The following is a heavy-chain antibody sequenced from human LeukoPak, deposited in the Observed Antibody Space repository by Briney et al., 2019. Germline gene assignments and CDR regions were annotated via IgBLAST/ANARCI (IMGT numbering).Heavy chain of an antibody. CDR2: IEHRGRS. D-gene: IGHD5-18*01. CDR3: ASTHTGAAFDI. V-gene: IGHV4-38-2*02. CDR1: GSSISSDYY. Sequence: SETLSLTCSVSGSSISSDYYWGWVRQPPGKGLEWIGSIEHRGRSYYNPSLKSRVTISVDTSKNQFSLKLSSVTAVDTAVYYCASTHTGAAFDIWGQGTMVTVSS. J-gene: IGHJ3*02.